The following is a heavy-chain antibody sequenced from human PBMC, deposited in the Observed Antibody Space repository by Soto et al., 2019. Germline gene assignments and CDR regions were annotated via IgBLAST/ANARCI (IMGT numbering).Heavy chain of an antibody. CDR3: ARGSRFGVMDV. D-gene: IGHD3-10*01. CDR2: MNPNSGKT. Sequence: QVQLVQSGAEVKKPGASVKVSCKASGYSFISSDINWVRQATGQGLEWMGWMNPNSGKTGYAQKFQGRVTMTRNTSISTVYMELSSLRSEGTAVYYCARGSRFGVMDVWGQGTTVTVSS. J-gene: IGHJ6*02. V-gene: IGHV1-8*01. CDR1: GYSFISSD.